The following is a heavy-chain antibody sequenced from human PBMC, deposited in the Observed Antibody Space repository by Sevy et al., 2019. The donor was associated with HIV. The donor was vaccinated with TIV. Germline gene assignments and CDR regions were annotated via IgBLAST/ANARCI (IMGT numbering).Heavy chain of an antibody. CDR3: ARTTVTTLSSARNNWFDP. J-gene: IGHJ5*02. CDR1: GDSINNGAYY. CDR2: IYYTGTT. D-gene: IGHD4-4*01. Sequence: SETLSLTCTVSGDSINNGAYYWSWIRQHPGKGLEWIGKIYYTGTTYYNPSLKRRLRISVERSENTLSLSLRSVTAADTAVNYCARTTVTTLSSARNNWFDPWGQGTLVTVSS. V-gene: IGHV4-31*03.